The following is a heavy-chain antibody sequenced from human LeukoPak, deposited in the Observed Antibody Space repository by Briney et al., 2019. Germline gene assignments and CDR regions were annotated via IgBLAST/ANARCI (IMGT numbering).Heavy chain of an antibody. V-gene: IGHV4-30-4*01. D-gene: IGHD6-13*01. J-gene: IGHJ4*02. Sequence: SETLSLTCTVSGVSISSGDYYWSWIRQPPGKGLEWIGYIYYSGSTYYNPSLKSRVTISVDTSKNQFSLKLSSVTAADTAVYYCARRSSSWNGYYFDYWGQGTLVTVSS. CDR1: GVSISSGDYY. CDR2: IYYSGST. CDR3: ARRSSSWNGYYFDY.